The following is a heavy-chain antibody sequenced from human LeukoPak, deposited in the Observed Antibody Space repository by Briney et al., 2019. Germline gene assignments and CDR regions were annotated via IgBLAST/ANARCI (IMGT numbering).Heavy chain of an antibody. CDR3: ARAHPSIAARPGGAPPYYFDY. Sequence: PGGSLRLSCAASGFTFSDYYMSWIRQAPGKGLEWVSYISSSGSTIYYADSVKGRFTISRDNAKNSLYLQMNSLRAEDTAVYYCARAHPSIAARPGGAPPYYFDYWGQGTLVTVSS. D-gene: IGHD6-6*01. CDR2: ISSSGSTI. J-gene: IGHJ4*02. V-gene: IGHV3-11*04. CDR1: GFTFSDYY.